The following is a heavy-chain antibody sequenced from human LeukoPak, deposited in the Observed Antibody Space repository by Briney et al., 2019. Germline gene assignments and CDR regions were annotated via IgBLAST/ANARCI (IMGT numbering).Heavy chain of an antibody. J-gene: IGHJ3*02. D-gene: IGHD1-14*01. V-gene: IGHV3-7*03. CDR2: VNRDGSET. Sequence: GGSLRLSCAASGFSLSSHWMTWVRQVPGRGPEWVANVNRDGSETYYLDSVKGRFTISRDNAKNSLYLQMNSLRAEDTAVYYCASGMDAFDIWGQGTMVTVSS. CDR3: ASGMDAFDI. CDR1: GFSLSSHW.